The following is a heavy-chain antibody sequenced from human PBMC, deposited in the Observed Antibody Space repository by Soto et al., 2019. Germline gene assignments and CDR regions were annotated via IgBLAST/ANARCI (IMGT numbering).Heavy chain of an antibody. CDR3: ARAVTVTKGDGMDV. CDR1: GFTFSSYG. J-gene: IGHJ6*02. CDR2: IWYDGSNK. D-gene: IGHD4-17*01. V-gene: IGHV3-33*01. Sequence: QVQLVESGGGVVQPGRSLRLSCAASGFTFSSYGMHWVRQAPGKGLEWVAVIWYDGSNKYYADSVKGRFTISRDNSKNTLYLQMNSLRAEDTAVYYCARAVTVTKGDGMDVWGQGTTVTVSS.